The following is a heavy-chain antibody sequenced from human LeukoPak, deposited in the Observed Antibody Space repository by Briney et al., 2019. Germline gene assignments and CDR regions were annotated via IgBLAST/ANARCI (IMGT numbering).Heavy chain of an antibody. CDR3: AREDLYTYPLDF. CDR1: GYTFTDYY. Sequence: ASVKVSCTASGYTFTDYYLHWVRQAPGQVLEWMGWINPNSGDTNIAQKFQGRVTMTRDTSINTAYMELSRLISDDTAVYYCAREDLYTYPLDFWGQGALVTVSS. V-gene: IGHV1-2*02. D-gene: IGHD5-24*01. J-gene: IGHJ4*02. CDR2: INPNSGDT.